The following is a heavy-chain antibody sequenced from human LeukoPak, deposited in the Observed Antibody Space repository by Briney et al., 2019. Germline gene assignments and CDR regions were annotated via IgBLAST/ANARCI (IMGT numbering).Heavy chain of an antibody. V-gene: IGHV3-23*01. Sequence: GGSLRLSCAASGYTFSSYAMTWVRQAPGEGLEWVSAISGSGANTYYADSVKGRFAASRDNSKDTLYLQMRSLRAEDTAMYYCAGDSGYNAFDYWGQGTLVTVSS. CDR2: ISGSGANT. D-gene: IGHD5-24*01. CDR1: GYTFSSYA. CDR3: AGDSGYNAFDY. J-gene: IGHJ4*02.